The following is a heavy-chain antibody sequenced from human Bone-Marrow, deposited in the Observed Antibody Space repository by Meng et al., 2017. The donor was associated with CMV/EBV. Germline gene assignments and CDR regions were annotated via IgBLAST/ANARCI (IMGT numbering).Heavy chain of an antibody. CDR1: GFIFSTYS. V-gene: IGHV3-21*01. CDR3: ARDPSTIFGVKYPYYFDY. CDR2: ISSSSSYI. D-gene: IGHD3-3*01. J-gene: IGHJ4*02. Sequence: GGSLRLSCEASGFIFSTYSMNWVRQAPGKGLEWVSSISSSSSYIFYANSVKGRFTISRDNAKSSLYLQMNSLRAEDTAVYYCARDPSTIFGVKYPYYFDYWGQGPLVTVSS.